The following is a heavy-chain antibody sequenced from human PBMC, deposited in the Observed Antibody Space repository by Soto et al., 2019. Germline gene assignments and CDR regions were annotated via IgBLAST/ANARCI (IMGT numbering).Heavy chain of an antibody. CDR1: GGSISSYY. Sequence: QVQLQESGPGLLKPSETLSLTCTVSGGSISSYYWTWIRQPAVKGLEWIGRIFTSGSTNYNPSLKSRVTMSVDTSKNQFSLKLTSVTAADTAVYYCARVKMDRGNYFDYWGQGTLVTVSS. V-gene: IGHV4-4*07. J-gene: IGHJ4*02. CDR3: ARVKMDRGNYFDY. CDR2: IFTSGST. D-gene: IGHD3-10*01.